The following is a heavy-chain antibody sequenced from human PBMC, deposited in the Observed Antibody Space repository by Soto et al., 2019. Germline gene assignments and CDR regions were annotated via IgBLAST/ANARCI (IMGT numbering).Heavy chain of an antibody. D-gene: IGHD3-3*01. J-gene: IGHJ6*02. CDR1: GASVSSQSAA. CDR3: ARAGDYDFWSGYIGIDA. V-gene: IGHV6-1*01. Sequence: PAQTLSLTCAISGASVSSQSAARQWLGQAPARGLEWLGGTYCRSKWYNDSAVSVKSRITINSETSKNQFSLQLNSVRPQDTAVYYCARAGDYDFWSGYIGIDAWGQGTTVTVSS. CDR2: TYCRSKWYN.